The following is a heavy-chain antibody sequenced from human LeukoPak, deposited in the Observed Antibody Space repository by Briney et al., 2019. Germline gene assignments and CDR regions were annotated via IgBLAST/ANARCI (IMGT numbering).Heavy chain of an antibody. V-gene: IGHV1-3*01. CDR1: GYTFTSYA. CDR2: INAGNGNT. D-gene: IGHD3-10*01. J-gene: IGHJ4*02. Sequence: GASVKVSCKASGYTFTSYAMHWVRQAPGQRLEWMGWINAGNGNTKYSQKFQGRVIITGDTSASTAYMELSSLRSEDTAVYYCARGSGSYTFDYWGQGTLVTVSS. CDR3: ARGSGSYTFDY.